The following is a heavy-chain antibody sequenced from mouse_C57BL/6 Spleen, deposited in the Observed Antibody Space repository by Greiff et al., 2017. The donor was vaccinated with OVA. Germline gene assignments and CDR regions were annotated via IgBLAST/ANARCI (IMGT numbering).Heavy chain of an antibody. D-gene: IGHD1-1*02. CDR1: GYTFTSYW. CDR2: INPNNGGT. Sequence: VQLQQPGTELVKPGASVKLSCKASGYTFTSYWMHWVKQSHGKSLEWIGDINPNNGGTIYNQKFKGKATLTVDKSSSTAYMELRSLTSEDTAVYYCARWGGYFDYWGQGTTLTVSS. V-gene: IGHV1-18*01. CDR3: ARWGGYFDY. J-gene: IGHJ2*01.